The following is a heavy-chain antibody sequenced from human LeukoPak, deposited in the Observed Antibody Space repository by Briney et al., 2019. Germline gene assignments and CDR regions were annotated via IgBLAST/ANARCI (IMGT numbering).Heavy chain of an antibody. CDR2: ISPDGSTT. J-gene: IGHJ5*02. CDR1: GFTFSRYW. D-gene: IGHD6-19*01. Sequence: PGGSLRLSCAASGFTFSRYWMHWVRQAPGKGLMWVSRISPDGSTTLYADSVKGRFTISRDNAKSSLYLQMNSLRAEDTAVYYCARGSSGWYPNWFDPWGQGTLVTVSS. V-gene: IGHV3-74*03. CDR3: ARGSSGWYPNWFDP.